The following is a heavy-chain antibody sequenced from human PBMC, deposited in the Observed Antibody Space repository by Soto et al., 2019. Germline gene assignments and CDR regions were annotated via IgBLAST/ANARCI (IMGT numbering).Heavy chain of an antibody. J-gene: IGHJ6*02. V-gene: IGHV4-39*01. Sequence: QLQLQESGPGLVKPSETLSLTCTVSGGSISSSSYYWGWIRQPPGKGLEWIGSIYYSGSTYYNPSLKSRVTISVDTSKNQFSLKLSSVTAADTAVYYCARCGGDCSGRGNYYYGMDVWGQGTTVTVSS. CDR3: ARCGGDCSGRGNYYYGMDV. CDR1: GGSISSSSYY. CDR2: IYYSGST. D-gene: IGHD2-21*02.